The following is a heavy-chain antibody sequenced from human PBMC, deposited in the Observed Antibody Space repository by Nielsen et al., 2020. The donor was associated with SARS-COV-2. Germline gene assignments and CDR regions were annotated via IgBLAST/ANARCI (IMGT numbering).Heavy chain of an antibody. J-gene: IGHJ4*02. CDR3: AKETGRITMVRGVMYFDY. CDR2: ISGSGGST. V-gene: IGHV3-23*01. Sequence: AISGSGGSTYYADSVKGRFTISRDNSKNTLYLQMNSLRAEDTAVYYCAKETGRITMVRGVMYFDYWGQGTLVAVSS. D-gene: IGHD3-10*01.